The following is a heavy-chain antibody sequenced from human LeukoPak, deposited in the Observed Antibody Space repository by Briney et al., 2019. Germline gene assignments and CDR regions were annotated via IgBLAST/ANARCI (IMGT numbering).Heavy chain of an antibody. D-gene: IGHD1-26*01. CDR3: TKNYYISYYYYYMDV. Sequence: PGRSLRLSCTASGFTFGDYAMSWVRQAPGKGLEWVGFISSKAYGGTTEYAASVKGRFTISRDDSKSIAYLQMNSLKTEDTAVYYCTKNYYISYYYYYMDVWGKGTTVTVSS. CDR1: GFTFGDYA. J-gene: IGHJ6*03. V-gene: IGHV3-49*04. CDR2: ISSKAYGGTT.